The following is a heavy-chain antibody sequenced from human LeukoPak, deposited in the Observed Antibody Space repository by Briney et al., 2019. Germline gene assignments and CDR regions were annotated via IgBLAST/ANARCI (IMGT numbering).Heavy chain of an antibody. Sequence: TGGSLRLSCAASGFTFSSYWVSLVHQAPGKGLEWVANIKQDGSEEYYVDSVKGRFTISRDNAKNSLYLQMNSLRAEDTAVYYCASSGYDFWSGYPLDYWGQGTLVTVSS. J-gene: IGHJ4*02. CDR3: ASSGYDFWSGYPLDY. D-gene: IGHD3-3*01. CDR2: IKQDGSEE. V-gene: IGHV3-7*01. CDR1: GFTFSSYW.